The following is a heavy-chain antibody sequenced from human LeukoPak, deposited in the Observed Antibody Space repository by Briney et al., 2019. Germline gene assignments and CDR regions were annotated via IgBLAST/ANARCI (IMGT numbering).Heavy chain of an antibody. CDR2: IYWDDDK. V-gene: IGHV2-5*02. D-gene: IGHD3-16*01. CDR1: GFSLSTSGVG. Sequence: SGPTLVNPTQTLTLTCTFSGFSLSTSGVGVGWIRPPPGKALEWLALIYWDDDKRYSPSLKSRLTITTDTSQNQVVLTVTNMAREETATYYFVLRQLYAPPGTFFSWGQGRIFTVSS. CDR3: VLRQLYAPPGTFFS. J-gene: IGHJ3*02.